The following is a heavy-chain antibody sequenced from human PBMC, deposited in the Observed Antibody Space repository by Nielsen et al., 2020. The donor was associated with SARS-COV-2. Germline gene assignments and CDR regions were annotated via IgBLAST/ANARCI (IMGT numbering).Heavy chain of an antibody. Sequence: VRQAPGKGLEWVSSAESSSRFIYYADSVRGRFTISRDNAKDSLYLQMNSLRVEDTAVYYCARGGRYCSSTSCYTLGGWFDPWGQGTLVTVSS. CDR2: AESSSRFI. V-gene: IGHV3-21*01. D-gene: IGHD2-2*02. CDR3: ARGGRYCSSTSCYTLGGWFDP. J-gene: IGHJ5*02.